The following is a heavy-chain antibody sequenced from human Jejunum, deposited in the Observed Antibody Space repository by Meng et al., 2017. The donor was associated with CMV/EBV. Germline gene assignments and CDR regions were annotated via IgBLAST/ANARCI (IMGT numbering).Heavy chain of an antibody. CDR3: AKLPRKAATYFDY. CDR2: IYGAASSI. V-gene: IGHV3-23*03. CDR1: GFTFGSYA. J-gene: IGHJ4*02. Sequence: SGFTFGSYAMGWVRQAPGKGLGWVSVIYGAASSIYYADSMKGRFTISRDDSKNTLYLQMNALRAEDTAVYYCAKLPRKAATYFDYWGQGTLVTVSS. D-gene: IGHD6-25*01.